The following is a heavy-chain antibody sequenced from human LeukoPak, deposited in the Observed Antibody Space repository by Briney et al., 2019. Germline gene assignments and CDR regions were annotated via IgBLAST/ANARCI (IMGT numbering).Heavy chain of an antibody. J-gene: IGHJ3*02. D-gene: IGHD3-10*01. CDR1: DGSITNYD. CDR3: ARLGSGSYYNPGAFDI. CDR2: VHCSGTT. V-gene: IGHV4-4*09. Sequence: SETLSLTCTVSDGSITNYDWSWVRQPPGKGLEFIGHVHCSGTTNYNPSLRSRVTISIDTSKNQFSLKLSPVTAADTAVYYCARLGSGSYYNPGAFDIWGQGTMVTVSS.